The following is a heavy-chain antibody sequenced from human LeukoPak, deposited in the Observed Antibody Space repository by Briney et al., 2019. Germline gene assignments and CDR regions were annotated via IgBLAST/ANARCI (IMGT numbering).Heavy chain of an antibody. D-gene: IGHD1-1*01. J-gene: IGHJ4*02. Sequence: TGGSLRLSCAASGFTFSSYAMSWVRQAPGKGLEWVSAISGSGGSTYYADSVKGRFTISRDNAKNTLFLQMNSLRAEDTAVYYCARGVPTGIDYFDYWGQGTLVTVSS. V-gene: IGHV3-23*01. CDR1: GFTFSSYA. CDR2: ISGSGGST. CDR3: ARGVPTGIDYFDY.